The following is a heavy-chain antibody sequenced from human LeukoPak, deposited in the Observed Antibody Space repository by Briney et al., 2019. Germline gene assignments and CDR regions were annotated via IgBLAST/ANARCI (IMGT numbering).Heavy chain of an antibody. CDR3: ARTGRTGRVWGSYRSPHYFDY. D-gene: IGHD3-16*02. J-gene: IGHJ4*02. CDR1: GFIFSSYA. CDR2: ISYDGSNK. Sequence: GGSLRLSCAASGFIFSSYAMHWVRQAPCKGLEWGAVISYDGSNKYYADSVKGRFTISRDNSKNSLYLQMNSLRAEDTAVYYCARTGRTGRVWGSYRSPHYFDYWGQGTLVTVSS. V-gene: IGHV3-30*04.